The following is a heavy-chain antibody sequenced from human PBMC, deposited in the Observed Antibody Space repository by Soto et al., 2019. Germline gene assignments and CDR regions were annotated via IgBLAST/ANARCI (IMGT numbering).Heavy chain of an antibody. D-gene: IGHD3-16*01. CDR3: ARGVYELDA. CDR2: MKQDGSVN. CDR1: GFTFSNYW. V-gene: IGHV3-7*04. Sequence: GGSLRLSCVASGFTFSNYWLGWVGKPRRKGLDEVANMKQDGSVNSYLDYGKGRFTSARNNAKNSLFMQRNSLRADDTALYYCARGVYELDASGQCTLVTVSS. J-gene: IGHJ5*02.